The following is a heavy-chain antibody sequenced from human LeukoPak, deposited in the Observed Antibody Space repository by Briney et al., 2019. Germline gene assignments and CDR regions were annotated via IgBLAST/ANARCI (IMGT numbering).Heavy chain of an antibody. CDR3: TTEMYGDYDFNV. D-gene: IGHD4-17*01. Sequence: GRSLRLSCAASGFTFSDAWMNWVRQVPGKGLEWVGRIKSKTAGGTTDFAAPVKDRFTISRDDSKNTLYLQMNSLKTEDTAVYYCTTEMYGDYDFNVWSQGTLVTVSS. CDR1: GFTFSDAW. CDR2: IKSKTAGGTT. V-gene: IGHV3-15*01. J-gene: IGHJ4*02.